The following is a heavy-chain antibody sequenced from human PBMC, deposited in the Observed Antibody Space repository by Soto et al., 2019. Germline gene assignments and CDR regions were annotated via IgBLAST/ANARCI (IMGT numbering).Heavy chain of an antibody. CDR2: INPNSGGT. J-gene: IGHJ6*02. Sequence: GASVKVSCKASGYTFTGYYMHWVRQAPGQGLEWMGWINPNSGGTNYAQKFQGWVTMTRDTSISTAYMELSRLRSDDTAVYYCARGIFGYSSRIRAQDYGMDVWGQGTTVTVSS. CDR1: GYTFTGYY. CDR3: ARGIFGYSSRIRAQDYGMDV. D-gene: IGHD6-13*01. V-gene: IGHV1-2*04.